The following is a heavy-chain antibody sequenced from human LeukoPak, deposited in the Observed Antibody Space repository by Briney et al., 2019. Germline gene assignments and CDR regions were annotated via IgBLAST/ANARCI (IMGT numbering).Heavy chain of an antibody. CDR1: GFTFSSYW. J-gene: IGHJ6*02. D-gene: IGHD1-26*01. CDR3: ARYSGSYEVNYYYYYGMDV. V-gene: IGHV3-7*03. Sequence: GGSLRLSCAASGFTFSSYWMSWVRQTPGKGLEWVANIKQDGSEKYYVDSVKGRFTISRDNAKNSLYLQMNSLRAEDTAVYYCARYSGSYEVNYYYYYGMDVWGQGTTVTVPS. CDR2: IKQDGSEK.